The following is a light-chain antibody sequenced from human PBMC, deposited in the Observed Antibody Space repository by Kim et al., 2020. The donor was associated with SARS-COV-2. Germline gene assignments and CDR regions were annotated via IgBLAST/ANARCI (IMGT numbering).Light chain of an antibody. V-gene: IGKV1-5*03. J-gene: IGKJ4*01. CDR2: KAS. CDR1: QSISSW. Sequence: SVGDSVTLTCRASQSISSWLAWYQQKPGKAPKPLIYKASSLESGVPSRFSGSGSGTEFTLTINSLQPDDFATYYCQQYNNYSPLTFGGGTKVDIK. CDR3: QQYNNYSPLT.